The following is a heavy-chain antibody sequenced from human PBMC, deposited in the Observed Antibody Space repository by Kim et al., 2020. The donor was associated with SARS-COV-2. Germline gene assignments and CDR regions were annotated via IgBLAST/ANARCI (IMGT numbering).Heavy chain of an antibody. V-gene: IGHV4-34*01. CDR2: INHSGST. D-gene: IGHD2-15*01. CDR1: GGSFSGYY. Sequence: SETLSLTCAVYGGSFSGYYWSWIRQPPGKGLEWIGEINHSGSTNYNPSLKSRVTISVDTSKNQFSLKLSSVTAADTAVYYCARGYCSGGSCYRLARELDYWGQGTLVTVSS. CDR3: ARGYCSGGSCYRLARELDY. J-gene: IGHJ4*02.